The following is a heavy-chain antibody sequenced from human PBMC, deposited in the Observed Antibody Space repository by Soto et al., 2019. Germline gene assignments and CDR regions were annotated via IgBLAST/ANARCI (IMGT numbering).Heavy chain of an antibody. CDR2: MFYGGST. Sequence: SETLSLTCTVSGSSINSSGYYWGWIRQPPGKGLEWIGSMFYGGSTYYNPSLKSRVTVSVDTSKTQFSLKLRSVTAADTAVYYCARLPSRHLVDYWGQGTMVTVSS. CDR3: ARLPSRHLVDY. V-gene: IGHV4-39*01. CDR1: GSSINSSGYY. D-gene: IGHD3-3*02. J-gene: IGHJ4*02.